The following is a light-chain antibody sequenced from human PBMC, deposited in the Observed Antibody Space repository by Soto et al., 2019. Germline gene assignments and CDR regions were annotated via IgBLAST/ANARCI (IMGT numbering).Light chain of an antibody. J-gene: IGKJ1*01. V-gene: IGKV3-20*01. CDR2: AAS. Sequence: TRSRATLYVSQGERATLSCRASQTVSSSFLAWYQQTPGQAPRLLIYAASSRATGIPDRFSGSGSGTDFTLTISRLEPEDFAVYYCQHYGNSPQTFGQGTKADIK. CDR1: QTVSSSF. CDR3: QHYGNSPQT.